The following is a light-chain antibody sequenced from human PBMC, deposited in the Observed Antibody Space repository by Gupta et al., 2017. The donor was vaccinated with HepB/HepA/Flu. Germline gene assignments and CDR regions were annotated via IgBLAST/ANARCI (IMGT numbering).Light chain of an antibody. J-gene: IGLJ2*01. Sequence: SSDLPQPPSVSVSPGQTASIPCSGSKLGNNYVCWYQQKPGQSPVLVIFEDNKRAAGIPERFSGANSRTTATLTIRGTEAVDEYDYYWQAWDSTTVIFGGGTRLTVL. CDR2: EDN. CDR1: KLGNNY. CDR3: QAWDSTTVI. V-gene: IGLV3-1*01.